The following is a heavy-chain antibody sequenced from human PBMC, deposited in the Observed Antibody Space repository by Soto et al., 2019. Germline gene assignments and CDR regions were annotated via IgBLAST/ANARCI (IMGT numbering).Heavy chain of an antibody. Sequence: QVQLVQSGAEVKKPGSSVKVSCKASGGTFSSYAISWVRQAPALGLEWMGGIIPSFGTANYVQKFQGRVTVTADESTSTVYMELSSLRSKNTAVYYCASNNFYDSSGYSYWGQGTLVTVSS. D-gene: IGHD3-22*01. CDR3: ASNNFYDSSGYSY. CDR2: IIPSFGTA. J-gene: IGHJ4*02. CDR1: GGTFSSYA. V-gene: IGHV1-69*01.